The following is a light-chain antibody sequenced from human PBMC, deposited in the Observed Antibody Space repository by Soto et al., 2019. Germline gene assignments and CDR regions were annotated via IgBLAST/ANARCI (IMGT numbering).Light chain of an antibody. J-gene: IGKJ4*01. V-gene: IGKV3-15*01. CDR2: AAS. CDR3: QQYDERPPHLS. Sequence: EIVMTQSPATLSVSPGERTTLSCRASQRVSTNLAWYQQKPGQAPRLLIYAASVRATGIPARFSGSGSGTECTLTICSLQSESFAVYYCQQYDERPPHLSFGGGTKVEIK. CDR1: QRVSTN.